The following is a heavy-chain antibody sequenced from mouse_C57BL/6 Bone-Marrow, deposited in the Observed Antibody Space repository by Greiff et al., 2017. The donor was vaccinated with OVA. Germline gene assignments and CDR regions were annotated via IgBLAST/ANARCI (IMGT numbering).Heavy chain of an antibody. CDR3: ARYHYAMDY. J-gene: IGHJ4*01. V-gene: IGHV1-82*01. Sequence: QVQLKESGPELVKPGASVKISCKASGYAFSSSWMNWVKQRPGKGLEWIGRIYPGDGDTNYNGKFKGKATLTADKSSSTAYMQLSSLTSEDSAVYFCARYHYAMDYWGQGTSVTVSS. CDR2: IYPGDGDT. CDR1: GYAFSSSW.